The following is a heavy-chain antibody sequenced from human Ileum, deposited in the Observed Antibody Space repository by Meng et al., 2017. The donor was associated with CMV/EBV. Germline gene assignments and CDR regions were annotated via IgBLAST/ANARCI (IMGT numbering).Heavy chain of an antibody. CDR1: GFTFSSSY. V-gene: IGHV3-74*01. CDR2: VIPDGSST. CDR3: ARARITGTTGNYYYYGRDV. J-gene: IGHJ6*02. Sequence: GGSLRLSCAASGFTFSSSYMYWVRQVPGKGPARVSRVIPDGSSTGYADAVKGRFTISKDNSKNTLYLQMNSLRGEDTAVYYCARARITGTTGNYYYYGRDVWGQGTTVTVSS. D-gene: IGHD1-7*01.